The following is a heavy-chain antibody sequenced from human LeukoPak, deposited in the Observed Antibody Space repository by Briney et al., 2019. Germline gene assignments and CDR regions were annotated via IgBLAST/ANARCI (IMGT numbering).Heavy chain of an antibody. V-gene: IGHV3-48*01. CDR1: GFTFSSYS. Sequence: GGSLRLSCAASGFTFSSYSMNWVRQAPGKGLEWVSYISSSSSTIYYADSVKGRFTISRDNSKNTLYLQMNSLRAEDTAVYYCAKDYSSSWSSYFDYWGQGTLVTVSS. D-gene: IGHD6-13*01. J-gene: IGHJ4*02. CDR2: ISSSSSTI. CDR3: AKDYSSSWSSYFDY.